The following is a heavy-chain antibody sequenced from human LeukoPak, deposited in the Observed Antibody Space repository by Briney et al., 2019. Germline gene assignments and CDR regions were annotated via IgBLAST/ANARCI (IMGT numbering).Heavy chain of an antibody. CDR3: ARDRAQDTYYDFWSGYYTGMGYFDY. D-gene: IGHD3-3*01. Sequence: PGGSLRLSCAASGFTFSSYGIHWVRQAPGKGLEWVAVISYDGSNKYYADSVKGRFTISRDNSKDTLYLQMNSLRAEDTAVYYCARDRAQDTYYDFWSGYYTGMGYFDYWGQGTLVTVSS. J-gene: IGHJ4*02. V-gene: IGHV3-30*19. CDR2: ISYDGSNK. CDR1: GFTFSSYG.